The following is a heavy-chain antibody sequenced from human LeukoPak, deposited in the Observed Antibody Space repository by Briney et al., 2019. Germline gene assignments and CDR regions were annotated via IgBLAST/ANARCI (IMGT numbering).Heavy chain of an antibody. CDR1: GYTFNTYA. Sequence: ASVKVSCTASGYTFNTYAISWVRRAPGQGLEWMGWISPYSGNTNSAQKFQGRVTMTTDTSTSAAYMELRSLRSDDTAVYYCARDNTWYFDLWGRGTLVTVSS. J-gene: IGHJ2*01. CDR2: ISPYSGNT. V-gene: IGHV1-18*01. CDR3: ARDNTWYFDL. D-gene: IGHD2/OR15-2a*01.